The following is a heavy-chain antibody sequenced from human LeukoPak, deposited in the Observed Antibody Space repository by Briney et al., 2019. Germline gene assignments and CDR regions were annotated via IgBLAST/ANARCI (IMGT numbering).Heavy chain of an antibody. CDR2: IYHSGST. V-gene: IGHV4-38-2*02. CDR3: ARGLEWFDP. J-gene: IGHJ5*02. Sequence: SETLSLTCTVSGYSISSGYYWGWIRQPPGKGLEWIGSIYHSGSTYYNPSLKSRVTISVDTSKNQFSLKLSSVTAADTAVYYCARGLEWFDPWGQGTLVTVSS. CDR1: GYSISSGYY.